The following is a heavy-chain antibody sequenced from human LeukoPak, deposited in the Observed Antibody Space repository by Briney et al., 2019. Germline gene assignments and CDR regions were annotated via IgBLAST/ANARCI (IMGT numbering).Heavy chain of an antibody. CDR2: ISSSSSYI. J-gene: IGHJ4*02. CDR3: ARESGGTAWYQED. CDR1: GFIFSNYW. D-gene: IGHD6-13*01. Sequence: GGSLRLSCAASGFIFSNYWMTWVRQAPGKGLEWVSSISSSSSYIYYADSVKGRFTISRDNAKNSLYLQMNSLRGDDTAIYYCARESGGTAWYQEDWGQGTLVTVSS. V-gene: IGHV3-21*04.